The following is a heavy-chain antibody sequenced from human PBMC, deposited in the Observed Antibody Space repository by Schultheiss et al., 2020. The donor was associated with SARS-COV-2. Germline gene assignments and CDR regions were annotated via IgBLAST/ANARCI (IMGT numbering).Heavy chain of an antibody. CDR1: GFTFSSYS. CDR2: ISSSSSTI. V-gene: IGHV3-48*01. J-gene: IGHJ3*02. CDR3: ARPYDSSGYYYGPDDAFDI. D-gene: IGHD3-22*01. Sequence: GGSLRLSCAASGFTFSSYSMNWVRQAPGKGLEWVSYISSSSSTIYYADSVKGRFTISRDNAKNTLYLQMSSLRAEDTAVYYCARPYDSSGYYYGPDDAFDIWGQGTMVTVSS.